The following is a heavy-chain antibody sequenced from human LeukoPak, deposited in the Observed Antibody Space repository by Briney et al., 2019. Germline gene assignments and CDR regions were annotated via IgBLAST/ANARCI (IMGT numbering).Heavy chain of an antibody. CDR2: ISACNGNT. CDR3: ARGPLSSGWSNWFDP. J-gene: IGHJ5*02. CDR1: GYTFTSYG. D-gene: IGHD6-13*01. V-gene: IGHV1-18*01. Sequence: ASVKVSCKASGYTFTSYGISWVRQAPGQGLEWMGWISACNGNTNYAQKLQGRVTMTTDTSTSTAYMELRSLRSDDTAVYYCARGPLSSGWSNWFDPWGQGTLATVSS.